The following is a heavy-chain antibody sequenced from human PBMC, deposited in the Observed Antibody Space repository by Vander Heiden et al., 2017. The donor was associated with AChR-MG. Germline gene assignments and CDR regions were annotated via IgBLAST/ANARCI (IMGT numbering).Heavy chain of an antibody. CDR1: GFTFGDYA. D-gene: IGHD3-10*01. J-gene: IGHJ4*02. CDR2: IRSKAYGGTT. CDR3: TRGWWEADYYGSGSYFDY. Sequence: EVQLVESGGGLVQPGRSLSLSRTASGFTFGDYAMSGVRQAPGKGLEWVGFIRSKAYGGTTEYAASVKGRFTISRDDSKSIAYLQMNSLKTEDTAVYYCTRGWWEADYYGSGSYFDYWGQGTLVTVSS. V-gene: IGHV3-49*04.